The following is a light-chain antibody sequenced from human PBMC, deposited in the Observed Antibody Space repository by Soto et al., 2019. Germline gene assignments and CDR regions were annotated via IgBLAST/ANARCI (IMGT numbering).Light chain of an antibody. CDR1: QSVSSN. CDR3: QQYNNWPPWT. Sequence: EIVMTQSPATLSVSPGERATLSCRASQSVSSNFAWYQQKPGQAPRLLLYGASDRATGIPASFSGSGSGTEFTLTISSLQSEHFAVYYCQQYNNWPPWTFGQGTKGEIK. J-gene: IGKJ1*01. CDR2: GAS. V-gene: IGKV3D-15*01.